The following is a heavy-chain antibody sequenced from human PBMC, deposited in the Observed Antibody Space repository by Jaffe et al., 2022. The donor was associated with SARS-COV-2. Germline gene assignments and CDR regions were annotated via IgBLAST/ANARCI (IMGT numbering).Heavy chain of an antibody. Sequence: QVQLVQSGAEVKKPGASVKVSCRGSGYTFTAYYMHWVRQAPGQGLEWMGRINPNTGDTNHAQNFQGRVTMTRDTSTSTAYMELSRLTSDDTAVYYCARDPRGEFDPWGQGTLVTVSS. D-gene: IGHD3-10*01. CDR2: INPNTGDT. CDR1: GYTFTAYY. CDR3: ARDPRGEFDP. J-gene: IGHJ5*02. V-gene: IGHV1-2*06.